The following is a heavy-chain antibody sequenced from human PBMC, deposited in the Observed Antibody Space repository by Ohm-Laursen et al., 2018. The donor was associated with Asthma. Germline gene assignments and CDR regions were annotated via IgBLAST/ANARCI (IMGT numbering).Heavy chain of an antibody. V-gene: IGHV3-21*01. CDR3: ASGLHQITSGDY. Sequence: SLRLSCTASGYTFSRYSIHWVRQVPGKGLEWVASISTASTFIYYADSVRGRFTTSRDNAKNSVYLQMNSLRVEDTAVYYCASGLHQITSGDYWGQGTLVTVSS. CDR1: GYTFSRYS. D-gene: IGHD3-16*01. J-gene: IGHJ4*02. CDR2: ISTASTFI.